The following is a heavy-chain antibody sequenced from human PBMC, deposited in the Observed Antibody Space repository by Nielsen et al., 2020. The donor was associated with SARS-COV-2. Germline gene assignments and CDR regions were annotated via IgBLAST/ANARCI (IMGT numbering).Heavy chain of an antibody. D-gene: IGHD3-16*01. CDR3: ARQLGDDAYGDWYFDL. Sequence: GGSLRLSCKGSGSSFTSYWIGWVRQMPGKGLEWMGIIYPGDSDTRYSPSFQGQVTISADKSISTAYLQWSSLKASDTAMYYCARQLGDDAYGDWYFDLWGRGTLVTVSS. CDR1: GSSFTSYW. J-gene: IGHJ2*01. V-gene: IGHV5-51*01. CDR2: IYPGDSDT.